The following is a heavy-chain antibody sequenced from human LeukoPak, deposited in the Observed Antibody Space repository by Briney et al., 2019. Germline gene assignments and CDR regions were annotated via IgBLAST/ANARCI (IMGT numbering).Heavy chain of an antibody. Sequence: GGSLRLSCAGSGFTFSRFSMIWVRQAPGKGLEWVASISSGSHHKYHADSLKGRFTISRDNDENSLFLLMNSLRAEDTALYYCATRLTADSYEASDIWGQGTMVTVSS. CDR3: ATRLTADSYEASDI. CDR1: GFTFSRFS. D-gene: IGHD6-13*01. V-gene: IGHV3-21*06. CDR2: ISSGSHHK. J-gene: IGHJ3*02.